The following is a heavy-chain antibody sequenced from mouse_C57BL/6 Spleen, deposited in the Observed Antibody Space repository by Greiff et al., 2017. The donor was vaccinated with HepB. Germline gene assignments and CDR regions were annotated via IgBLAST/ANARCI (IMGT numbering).Heavy chain of an antibody. D-gene: IGHD3-1*01. CDR3: ARDRDAMGY. CDR2: ISDGGSYT. V-gene: IGHV5-4*01. CDR1: GFTFSSYA. Sequence: DVKLVESGGGLVKPGGSLKLSCAASGFTFSSYAMSWVRQTPEKRLEWVATISDGGSYTYYPDNVKGRFTISRDNAKNNLYLQMSHLKSEDTAMYYCARDRDAMGYWGQGTSVTVSS. J-gene: IGHJ4*01.